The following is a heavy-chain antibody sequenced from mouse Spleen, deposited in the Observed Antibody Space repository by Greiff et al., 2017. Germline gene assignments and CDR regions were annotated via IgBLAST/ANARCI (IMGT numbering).Heavy chain of an antibody. V-gene: IGHV1-7*01. J-gene: IGHJ2*01. CDR2: INPSSGYT. CDR3: ARDTVVGFDY. Sequence: QVQLQQSGAELAKPGASVKLSCKASGYTFTSYWMHWVKQRPGQGLEWIGYINPSSGYTNYNEKFKSKATLTVDKSSSTAYMQLSSLTSEDSAVYYCARDTVVGFDYWGQGTTLTVSS. D-gene: IGHD1-1*01. CDR1: GYTFTSYW.